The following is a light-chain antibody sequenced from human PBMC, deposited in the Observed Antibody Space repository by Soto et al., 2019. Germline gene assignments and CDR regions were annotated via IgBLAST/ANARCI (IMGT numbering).Light chain of an antibody. CDR1: QSISSW. V-gene: IGKV1-5*01. CDR2: DAS. CDR3: QQYNSYPWT. J-gene: IGKJ1*01. Sequence: DIQMTQSPSTLSASVGYRVTITFRASQSISSWLAWYQQKPGKAPKLLIYDASSLESGVPSRFSGCGSGTEFTLTISSLQPDDFATYYCQQYNSYPWTFGQGTKVDI.